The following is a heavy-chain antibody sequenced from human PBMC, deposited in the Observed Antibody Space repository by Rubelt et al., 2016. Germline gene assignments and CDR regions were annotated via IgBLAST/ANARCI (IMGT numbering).Heavy chain of an antibody. D-gene: IGHD4-11*01. CDR2: INPNSGGR. J-gene: IGHJ4*02. CDR3: AWTTVTTLGY. V-gene: IGHV1-2*02. Sequence: QVQLVQSGAEVKKPGASVKVSCKASGYTFTGYYMHWVRQAPGQGLEWMGWINPNSGGRKYAKKVTGRVNMTRGTSIRTAYMEVSRLRTDGTGGYYWAWTTVTTLGYWGQGTLVTVSS. CDR1: GYTFTGYY.